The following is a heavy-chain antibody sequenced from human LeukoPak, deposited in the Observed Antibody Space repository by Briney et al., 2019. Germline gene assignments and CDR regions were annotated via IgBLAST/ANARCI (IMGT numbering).Heavy chain of an antibody. J-gene: IGHJ6*03. CDR3: TTHSSSWYWDYYYYYMDV. V-gene: IGHV3-15*01. Sequence: GGSLRLSCAASGFTFSNAWMSWVRQAPGKGLEWVGRIKSKTDGGTTDYAATVKGRFTISRDDSKNTLSLQMNSLKTEDTAVYYCTTHSSSWYWDYYYYYMDVWGKGTTVTVSS. CDR1: GFTFSNAW. CDR2: IKSKTDGGTT. D-gene: IGHD6-13*01.